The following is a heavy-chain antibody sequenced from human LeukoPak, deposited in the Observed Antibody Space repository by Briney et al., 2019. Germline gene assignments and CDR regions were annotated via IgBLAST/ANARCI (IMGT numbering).Heavy chain of an antibody. J-gene: IGHJ5*02. CDR3: AKRGGGRGPNWFDP. D-gene: IGHD3-16*01. CDR1: GFTFSSYA. CDR2: INDNGGST. Sequence: GGSLRLSCAASGFTFSSYAMSWVRQAPGKGLEWVSAINDNGGSTYYADSVKGRFTISRDNSKNMLYLQMNSLRAEDTAIYYGAKRGGGRGPNWFDPWGQGTLVTVSS. V-gene: IGHV3-23*01.